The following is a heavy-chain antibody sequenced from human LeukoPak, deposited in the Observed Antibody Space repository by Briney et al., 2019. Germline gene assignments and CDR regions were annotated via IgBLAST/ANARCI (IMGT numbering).Heavy chain of an antibody. J-gene: IGHJ3*02. D-gene: IGHD6-13*01. V-gene: IGHV1-69*05. Sequence: ASVKVSCKASGGTFSSYAISWVRQAPGQGLEWMGGIIPIFGTANYAQKFQGRVTITTDESTSTAYMELSSLRSEDTAVYYCARPHSSSWPRDAFDTWGQGTMVTVSS. CDR2: IIPIFGTA. CDR3: ARPHSSSWPRDAFDT. CDR1: GGTFSSYA.